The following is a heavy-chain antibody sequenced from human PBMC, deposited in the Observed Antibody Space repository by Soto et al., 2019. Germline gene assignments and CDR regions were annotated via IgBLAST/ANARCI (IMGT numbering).Heavy chain of an antibody. Sequence: EVQLVESGGGLVQPGESLRLSCAASGFTFDYYWMHWVRQAPGKGLVWVSRIHSDGTSTTYADSVKGRFTISRDNAKNTLSLQMNSLRAEDTAVYYCARGDRGAFALWGQGTVVTVSS. CDR3: ARGDRGAFAL. D-gene: IGHD1-26*01. V-gene: IGHV3-74*01. CDR1: GFTFDYYW. CDR2: IHSDGTST. J-gene: IGHJ3*01.